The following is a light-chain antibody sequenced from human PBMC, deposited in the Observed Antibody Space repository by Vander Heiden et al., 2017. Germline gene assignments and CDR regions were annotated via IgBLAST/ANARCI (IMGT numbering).Light chain of an antibody. Sequence: SYDLTQPLSVSVAPGQTARIACGGDTIGTKSVHWYHQRPDQALVLVIYRDTNRPSGIPERFSGSNSGNTATLTISGSQAGDEGDYFCQVWDRNAVVFGGGTKLTVL. J-gene: IGLJ3*02. CDR2: RDT. CDR1: TIGTKS. CDR3: QVWDRNAVV. V-gene: IGLV3-9*01.